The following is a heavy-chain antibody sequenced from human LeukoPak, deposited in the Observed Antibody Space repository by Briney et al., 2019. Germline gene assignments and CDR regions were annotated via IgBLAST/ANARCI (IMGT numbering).Heavy chain of an antibody. CDR2: IYYSGRT. V-gene: IGHV4-59*01. Sequence: SETLSLTCTVSGGSISSYYWTWIRQPPGKALEWIGYIYYSGRTSYNPSLKSRVTMSVDTSENQFSLKLSSVTAADTAVYYCARDGNPWNLDVWGRGTLVTVSS. J-gene: IGHJ2*01. CDR1: GGSISSYY. CDR3: ARDGNPWNLDV. D-gene: IGHD1-14*01.